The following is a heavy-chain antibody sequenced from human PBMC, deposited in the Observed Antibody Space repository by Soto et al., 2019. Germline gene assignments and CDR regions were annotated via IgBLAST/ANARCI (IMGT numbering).Heavy chain of an antibody. V-gene: IGHV3-33*01. CDR3: ARVSFTAMVIDY. J-gene: IGHJ4*02. Sequence: PGGSLRLSCAASGFTFSSYGMHWVRQAPGKGLEWVAVIWYDGSNKYYADSVKGRFTISRDNSKNTLYLQMNSLRAEDTAVYYRARVSFTAMVIDYWGQETLVTVPQ. CDR2: IWYDGSNK. CDR1: GFTFSSYG. D-gene: IGHD5-18*01.